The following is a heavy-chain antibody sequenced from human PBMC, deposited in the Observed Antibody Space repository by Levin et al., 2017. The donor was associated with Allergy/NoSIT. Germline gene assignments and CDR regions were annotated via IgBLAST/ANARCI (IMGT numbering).Heavy chain of an antibody. CDR3: ARAITMVSWGMDV. Sequence: HSGGSLRLPCAASGFTFSSYAMHWVRQAPGKGLEYVSAISSNGGSTYYANSVKGRFTISRDNSKNTLYLQMGSLRAEDMAVYYCARAITMVSWGMDVWGQGTTVTVSS. J-gene: IGHJ6*02. CDR2: ISSNGGST. CDR1: GFTFSSYA. D-gene: IGHD3-10*01. V-gene: IGHV3-64*01.